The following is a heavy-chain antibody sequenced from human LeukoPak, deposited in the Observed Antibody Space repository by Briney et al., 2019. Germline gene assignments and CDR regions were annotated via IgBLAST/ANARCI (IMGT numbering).Heavy chain of an antibody. CDR1: GGSISSSSYY. CDR3: ARRGSSWYENFDY. D-gene: IGHD6-13*01. Sequence: PSETLSLTCTVSGGSISSSSYYWGWIRQPPGKGLEWIGSIYYSGSTYYNPSLKSRVTISVDTSKNQFSLKLSSVTAADTAVYYCARRGSSWYENFDYWGQGTLVTVSS. V-gene: IGHV4-39*01. J-gene: IGHJ4*02. CDR2: IYYSGST.